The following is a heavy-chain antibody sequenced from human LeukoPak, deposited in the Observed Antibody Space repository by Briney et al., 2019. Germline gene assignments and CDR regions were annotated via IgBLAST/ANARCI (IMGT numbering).Heavy chain of an antibody. V-gene: IGHV1-69*04. CDR2: IIPIFGIA. D-gene: IGHD2-2*01. CDR1: GGTFSSYA. J-gene: IGHJ5*02. Sequence: ASVKVSCKASGGTFSSYAICWVRQAPGQGLEWMGRIIPIFGIANYAQKFQGRVTITADKSTSTADMELSSLRSEDTAVYYCAAGVDVLVPDGGWFDPWGQGTLVTVSS. CDR3: AAGVDVLVPDGGWFDP.